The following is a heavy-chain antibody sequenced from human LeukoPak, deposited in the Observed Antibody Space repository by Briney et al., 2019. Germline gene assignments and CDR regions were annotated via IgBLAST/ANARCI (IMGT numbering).Heavy chain of an antibody. CDR1: GFTFSNAW. Sequence: GGSLRLSCAASGFTFSNAWMTWVRQAPGKGLEWVSTISGGGISTYYADSVKGRFTISRDNSKNTLYLQMNSLRAEDTAVYYCVKDNPLDYWGQGTLVIVSS. CDR3: VKDNPLDY. J-gene: IGHJ4*02. D-gene: IGHD1-14*01. V-gene: IGHV3-23*01. CDR2: ISGGGIST.